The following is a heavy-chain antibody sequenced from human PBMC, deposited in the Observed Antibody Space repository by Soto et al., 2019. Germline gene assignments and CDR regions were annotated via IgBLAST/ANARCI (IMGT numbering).Heavy chain of an antibody. CDR1: GGSISSSNW. V-gene: IGHV4-4*02. CDR2: IYHSGST. J-gene: IGHJ6*02. D-gene: IGHD6-19*01. Sequence: ASETLSLTCAVSGGSISSSNWWSWVRQPPGKGLEWIGEIYHSGSTNYNPSLKSRVTISVDKSKNQFSLKLRSVTAADTAVYYCASDLEPIAVAGTDYYYYYGMDVWGQGTTVTVSS. CDR3: ASDLEPIAVAGTDYYYYYGMDV.